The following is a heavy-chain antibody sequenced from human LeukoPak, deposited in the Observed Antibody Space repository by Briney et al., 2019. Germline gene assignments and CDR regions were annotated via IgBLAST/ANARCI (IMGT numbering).Heavy chain of an antibody. D-gene: IGHD3-16*02. CDR3: ARGPEGFPIGWFDP. J-gene: IGHJ5*02. CDR1: GFTFSSYA. V-gene: IGHV3-23*01. Sequence: PGGSLRLSCAASGFTFSSYAMSWVRQAPGKGLEWVSAISGSGGSTYYADSVKGRFTISRDNSKNTLYLQMNSLRAEDTAVYYCARGPEGFPIGWFDPWGQGTLVTVSS. CDR2: ISGSGGST.